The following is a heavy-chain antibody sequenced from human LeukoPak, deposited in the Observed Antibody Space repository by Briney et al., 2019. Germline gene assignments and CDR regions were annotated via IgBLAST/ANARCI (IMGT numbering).Heavy chain of an antibody. CDR1: GFTFSSYW. Sequence: GGSLRLSCAASGFTFSSYWMHWVRQAPGKGLEWVSYISSSGDTIYYADSVKGRFTISRDNAKKSLYLQMNSLRAEDTAVYYCARDYYDSSGLDYWGQGTLVTVSS. D-gene: IGHD3-22*01. CDR2: ISSSGDTI. V-gene: IGHV3-48*04. J-gene: IGHJ4*02. CDR3: ARDYYDSSGLDY.